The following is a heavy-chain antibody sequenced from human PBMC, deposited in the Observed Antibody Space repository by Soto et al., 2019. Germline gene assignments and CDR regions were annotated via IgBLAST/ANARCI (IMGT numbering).Heavy chain of an antibody. V-gene: IGHV1-69*01. CDR3: AIGSTYSGEFEF. CDR1: GGTFSSYS. Sequence: QVQLVQSGAEVKKPGSSVKVSCKASGGTFSSYSITWVRQAPGQGLEWMGGFVPLVGTANYAQKFQGRLTINAGESASTAYMDLSSLRSEDTAIYYCAIGSTYSGEFEFWGQGSLVTVSS. J-gene: IGHJ4*02. D-gene: IGHD1-26*01. CDR2: FVPLVGTA.